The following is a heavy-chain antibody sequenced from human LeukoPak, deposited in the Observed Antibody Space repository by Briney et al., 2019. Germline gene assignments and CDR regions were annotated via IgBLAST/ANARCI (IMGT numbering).Heavy chain of an antibody. D-gene: IGHD2-15*01. Sequence: SETLSLTCTVSGGSISSYYWSWIRQPPGKGLEWIGYIYYSGSTNYNPSLKSRVTISVDTSKNQFSLKLSSVTAADTAVYYCAKDLGSRTGWKVVAATGHNYWGQGTLVTVSS. CDR2: IYYSGST. J-gene: IGHJ4*02. CDR3: AKDLGSRTGWKVVAATGHNY. CDR1: GGSISSYY. V-gene: IGHV4-59*12.